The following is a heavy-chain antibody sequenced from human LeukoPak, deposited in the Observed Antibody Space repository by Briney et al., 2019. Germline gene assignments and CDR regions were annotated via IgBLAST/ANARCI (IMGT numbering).Heavy chain of an antibody. CDR2: IKSKTDGGTT. D-gene: IGHD2-15*01. CDR3: TTDMAVCSGGSCYSNHAFDI. CDR1: GFTFSSYW. J-gene: IGHJ3*02. Sequence: PGGSLRLSCAASGFTFSSYWMHWVRQAPGKGLEWVGRIKSKTDGGTTDYAAPVKGRFTISRDDSKNTLYLQMNSLKTEDTAVYYCTTDMAVCSGGSCYSNHAFDIWGQGTMVTVSS. V-gene: IGHV3-15*01.